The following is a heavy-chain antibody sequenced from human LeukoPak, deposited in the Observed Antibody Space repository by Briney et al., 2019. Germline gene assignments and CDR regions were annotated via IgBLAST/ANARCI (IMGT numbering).Heavy chain of an antibody. J-gene: IGHJ4*02. CDR1: GFTFSSYG. V-gene: IGHV3-30*18. CDR2: ISYDGSNK. Sequence: LPGRSLRLSCAASGFTFSSYGMHWVRQAPGKGLEWVAVISYDGSNKYYADSVKGRFTIPKDNSKNTLYLQMNSLRAEDTAVYYCAKRSAGCSGGSCYRKSPGRWDYFDYWGQGTLVTVSS. D-gene: IGHD2-15*01. CDR3: AKRSAGCSGGSCYRKSPGRWDYFDY.